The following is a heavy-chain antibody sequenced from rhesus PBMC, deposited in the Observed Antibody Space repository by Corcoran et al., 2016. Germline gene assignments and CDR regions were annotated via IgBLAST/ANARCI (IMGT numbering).Heavy chain of an antibody. J-gene: IGHJ2*01. D-gene: IGHD6-31*01. CDR2: IIYPGKTR. Sequence: EVQLVESGGGLVQPGGSLRLSCAASGFTFSSYDMSWVRQAPGKGLEWVSYIIYPGKTRYYADSLKGRFTISRDNAKNSLSLQRSSLRAEDTAVDYCTRVDWAAAGTWYFDLWGPGTPITISS. V-gene: IGHV3-136*01. CDR3: TRVDWAAAGTWYFDL. CDR1: GFTFSSYD.